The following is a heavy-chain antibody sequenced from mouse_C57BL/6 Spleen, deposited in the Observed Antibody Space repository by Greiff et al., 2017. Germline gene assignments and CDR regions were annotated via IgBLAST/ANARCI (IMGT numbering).Heavy chain of an antibody. CDR1: GYTFTSYW. V-gene: IGHV1-69*01. D-gene: IGHD1-1*01. J-gene: IGHJ3*01. CDR2: IDPSDSYT. CDR3: ARSREQGYYYGSSAFAY. Sequence: VQLQQPGAELVMPGASVKLSCKASGYTFTSYWMHWVKQRPGQGLEWIGEIDPSDSYTNYNQKFKGKSTLTVEKSSSTAYMQLSSLTSEDSAVYYCARSREQGYYYGSSAFAYWGQGTLVTVSA.